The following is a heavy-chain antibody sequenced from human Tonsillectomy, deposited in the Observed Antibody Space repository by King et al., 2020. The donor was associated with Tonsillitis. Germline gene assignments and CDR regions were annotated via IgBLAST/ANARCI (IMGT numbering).Heavy chain of an antibody. CDR3: ARDPSTSYYFDSSGQYYFNC. CDR2: ISSSSSHI. Sequence: QLVQSGGGLVKPGGSLRLSCAASGFTFSSYSMNWVRQAPGKGLEWVSSISSSSSHIYYADSVRGRFTISRDNAKNSLYLQMNSLRVEDTAVYYCARDPSTSYYFDSSGQYYFNCWGQGTLVTVSS. V-gene: IGHV3-21*01. D-gene: IGHD3-22*01. J-gene: IGHJ4*02. CDR1: GFTFSSYS.